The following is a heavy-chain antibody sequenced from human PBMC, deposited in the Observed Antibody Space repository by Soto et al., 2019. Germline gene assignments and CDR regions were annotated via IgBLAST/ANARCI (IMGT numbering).Heavy chain of an antibody. CDR2: IRSKANSYAT. J-gene: IGHJ4*02. V-gene: IGHV3-73*01. D-gene: IGHD1-26*01. CDR1: GFTFSGSA. Sequence: GGSLRLSCAASGFTFSGSAMHWVRQASGKGLEWVGRIRSKANSYATAYAASVKGRFTISRDDSKNTAYLQMNSLKTEDTAVYYCTISFRSGSTIDYWGQGTLVTVSS. CDR3: TISFRSGSTIDY.